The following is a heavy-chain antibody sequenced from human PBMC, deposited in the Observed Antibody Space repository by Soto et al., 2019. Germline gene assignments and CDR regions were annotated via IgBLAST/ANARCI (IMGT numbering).Heavy chain of an antibody. V-gene: IGHV1-18*01. D-gene: IGHD3-22*01. CDR1: GHTSTSYD. J-gene: IGHJ3*02. CDR3: ARDLGYYDSSGYYYVPDAFDS. CDR2: ISAYNGNT. Sequence: GASVQVSRKASGHTSTSYDINCVRQAPGQGLEWMGWISAYNGNTKYAQKLQFRVTMTSDKFTSTAYMEVRSLRSDDTAVYYCARDLGYYDSSGYYYVPDAFDSWGQGTMVTFSS.